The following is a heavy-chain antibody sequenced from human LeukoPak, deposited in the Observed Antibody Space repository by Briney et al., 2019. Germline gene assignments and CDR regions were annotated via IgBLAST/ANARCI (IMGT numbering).Heavy chain of an antibody. CDR3: ARGREYCSSTSCYTSNWFDP. CDR1: GYTFTSYD. J-gene: IGHJ5*02. D-gene: IGHD2-2*02. CDR2: MNPNSGNT. Sequence: ASVKVSCKASGYTFTSYDINWVRQATGQGLEWMGWMNPNSGNTGYAQKFQGRVTMTRNTSISTAYMELSSLRSEDTAVYYCARGREYCSSTSCYTSNWFDPWGQGTLVTVSS. V-gene: IGHV1-8*01.